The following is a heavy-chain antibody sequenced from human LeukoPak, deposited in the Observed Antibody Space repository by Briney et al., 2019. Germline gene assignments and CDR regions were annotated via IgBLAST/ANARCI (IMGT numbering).Heavy chain of an antibody. Sequence: PGGSLRLSCAVSGFTFTNYWLSWVRQAPRKGLVWVANITPDGSEKYYVDSVKGRFTISRDNAKNSLYLQMNSLRAEDTAVYYCARYCSSTTCSPLFDYWGQGTLVTVSS. V-gene: IGHV3-7*01. CDR1: GFTFTNYW. CDR2: ITPDGSEK. D-gene: IGHD2-2*01. J-gene: IGHJ4*02. CDR3: ARYCSSTTCSPLFDY.